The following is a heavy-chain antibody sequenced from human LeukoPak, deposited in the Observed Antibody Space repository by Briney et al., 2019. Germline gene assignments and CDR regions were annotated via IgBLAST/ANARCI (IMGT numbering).Heavy chain of an antibody. D-gene: IGHD3-22*01. J-gene: IGHJ4*02. CDR1: GGSISTSNYY. CDR3: ARRRYDASGYYPSRGRYFDY. V-gene: IGHV4-39*07. CDR2: IFYSGST. Sequence: SETLSLTCTVSGGSISTSNYYWGWLRQPPGKGLEWIVNIFYSGSTYYSPSLKSRVTISLDTSRNQFSLELTSVTAADTAVYYCARRRYDASGYYPSRGRYFDYWGQGTLVTVSS.